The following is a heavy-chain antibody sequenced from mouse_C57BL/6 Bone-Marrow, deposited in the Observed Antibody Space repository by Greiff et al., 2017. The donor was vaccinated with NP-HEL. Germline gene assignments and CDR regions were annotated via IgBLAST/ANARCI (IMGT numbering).Heavy chain of an antibody. J-gene: IGHJ3*01. V-gene: IGHV5-17*01. CDR3: ARDYGSREAWFAY. Sequence: EVHLVESGGGLVKPGGSLKLSCAASGFTFSDYGMHWVRQAPEKGLEWVAYISSGSSTIYYADTVKGRFTISRDKAKNTLFLQMTSLRSEDTAMYYCARDYGSREAWFAYWGQGTLVTVSA. CDR2: ISSGSSTI. D-gene: IGHD1-1*01. CDR1: GFTFSDYG.